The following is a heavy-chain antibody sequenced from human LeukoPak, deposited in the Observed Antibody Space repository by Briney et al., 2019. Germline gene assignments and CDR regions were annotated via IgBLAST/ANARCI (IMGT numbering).Heavy chain of an antibody. CDR3: ARSRGSGSYFDG. V-gene: IGHV4-59*01. D-gene: IGHD3-10*01. J-gene: IGHJ4*02. CDR2: ISSNGNT. CDR1: GGSISGYY. Sequence: SEALSLTCTVPGGSISGYYWSWVRQSPGKGLEWIGYISSNGNTNYNPSFKSRVTISVDTSKNEFSRKLRSMNVADRAMYYCARSRGSGSYFDGWGQGTLVTASS.